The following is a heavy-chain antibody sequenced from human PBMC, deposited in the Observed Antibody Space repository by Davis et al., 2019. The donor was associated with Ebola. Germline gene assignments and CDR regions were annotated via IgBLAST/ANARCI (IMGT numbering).Heavy chain of an antibody. D-gene: IGHD4-17*01. CDR2: IGGTSDST. CDR3: AKAGYGDYVSYYGLDV. CDR1: GFTFSTFA. Sequence: PGGSLRLSCAASGFTFSTFAMSWVRQAPAKGLQWVSAIGGTSDSTYYADSVKGRCTISRDNSKNTLYLQMNSLRAEDTAVYYCAKAGYGDYVSYYGLDVWGQGTTVTVSS. V-gene: IGHV3-23*01. J-gene: IGHJ6*02.